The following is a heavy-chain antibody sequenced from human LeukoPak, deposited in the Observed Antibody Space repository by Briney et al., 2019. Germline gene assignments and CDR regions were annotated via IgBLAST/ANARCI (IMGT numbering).Heavy chain of an antibody. CDR3: ARVSITMVRGVLDWFDP. D-gene: IGHD3-10*01. V-gene: IGHV1-18*01. Sequence: ASVKSSCKASGYTFTSYGISWVRQAPGQGLEWMGWISAYNGNTNYAQKLQGRVTMTTDTSTSTAYMELRSLRSDDTAVYYCARVSITMVRGVLDWFDPWGQGTLVSVSS. CDR2: ISAYNGNT. J-gene: IGHJ5*02. CDR1: GYTFTSYG.